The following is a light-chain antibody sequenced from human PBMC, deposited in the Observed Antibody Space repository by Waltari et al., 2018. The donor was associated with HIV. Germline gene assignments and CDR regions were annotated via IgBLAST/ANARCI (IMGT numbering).Light chain of an antibody. Sequence: QSALTPPAPVSGSPGQSNTISCTGGRTHLGGYNYVSWYQHLPGKAPKLIIYEVRNRPSGVSNRFSGSKSGNTASLTISGLQAEDEADYYCTSYASSSSLLFGGGTKLTVL. CDR3: TSYASSSSLL. CDR2: EVR. V-gene: IGLV2-14*01. CDR1: RTHLGGYNY. J-gene: IGLJ2*01.